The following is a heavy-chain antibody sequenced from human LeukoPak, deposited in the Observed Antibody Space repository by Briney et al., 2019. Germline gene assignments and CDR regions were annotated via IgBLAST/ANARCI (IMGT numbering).Heavy chain of an antibody. Sequence: GGSLRLSCVASGFTFSHYSMNWVRQAPGKGLEWVANIKQDGSEKYYVDSVKGRFTISRDNAKNSLYLQMNSLRAEDTAVYYCARSGDYVSGSSDYWGQGTLVTVSS. J-gene: IGHJ4*02. D-gene: IGHD4-17*01. CDR3: ARSGDYVSGSSDY. CDR1: GFTFSHYS. CDR2: IKQDGSEK. V-gene: IGHV3-7*01.